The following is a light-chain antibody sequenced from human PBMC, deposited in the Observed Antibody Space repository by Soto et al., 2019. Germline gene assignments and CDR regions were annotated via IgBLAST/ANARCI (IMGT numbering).Light chain of an antibody. V-gene: IGLV2-8*01. CDR1: SSDVGGYNY. J-gene: IGLJ1*01. CDR2: EVS. CDR3: SSYAGSNNFV. Sequence: QSALTQPPSASGSPGQSVTISCTGTSSDVGGYNYVSWYQQHPGKAPKVMIYEVSKRPSGVPDRFSGSKSGNTASLTVSGLQAEDEADYYCSSYAGSNNFVFGTG.